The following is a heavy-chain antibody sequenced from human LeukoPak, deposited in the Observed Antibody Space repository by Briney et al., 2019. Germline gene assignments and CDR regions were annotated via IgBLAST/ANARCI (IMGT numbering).Heavy chain of an antibody. Sequence: GGSLRLSCAASGFTFSSYWMHWVRQAPGKGLVWVSRINSDGSSTSYADSVKGRFTISRDNAENTLYLQMNSLRAEDTAVYYCAVYCSSTSCYFVWGQGTLVTVSS. CDR3: AVYCSSTSCYFV. CDR2: INSDGSST. J-gene: IGHJ4*02. CDR1: GFTFSSYW. D-gene: IGHD2-2*01. V-gene: IGHV3-74*01.